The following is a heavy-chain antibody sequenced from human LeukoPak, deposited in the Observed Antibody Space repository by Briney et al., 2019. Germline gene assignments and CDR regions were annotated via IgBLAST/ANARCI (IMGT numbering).Heavy chain of an antibody. CDR2: ISYDGNNK. D-gene: IGHD3-10*01. Sequence: PGGSLRLSCAASGFTLSSYAMHWVRQAPGKGLEWVAVISYDGNNKYYADSVKGRFTISRDNSKNTLYLQMNSLRAEETAVYYCARDAGSYYLDYWGQGTLVTVSS. J-gene: IGHJ4*02. CDR1: GFTLSSYA. CDR3: ARDAGSYYLDY. V-gene: IGHV3-30*01.